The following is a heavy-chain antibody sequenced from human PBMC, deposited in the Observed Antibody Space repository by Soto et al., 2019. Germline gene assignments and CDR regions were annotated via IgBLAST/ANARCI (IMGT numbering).Heavy chain of an antibody. CDR1: GFTFSSYA. D-gene: IGHD3-3*01. J-gene: IGHJ6*02. V-gene: IGHV3-23*01. CDR2: ISGSGGST. CDR3: ALSIWSGYPFGMDV. Sequence: GGSLRLSCAASGFTFSSYAMSWVRQAPGKGLEWVSAISGSGGSTYYADSVKGRFTISRDNSKNTLYLQMNSLRAEDTAVYYCALSIWSGYPFGMDVWGQGTTVTVSS.